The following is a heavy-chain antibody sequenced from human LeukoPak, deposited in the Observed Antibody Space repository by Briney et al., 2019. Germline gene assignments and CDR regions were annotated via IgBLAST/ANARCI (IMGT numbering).Heavy chain of an antibody. CDR2: IIPIFGTA. CDR3: ARVGRIVVVIGAFDI. Sequence: SVKVSCKASGGTFSSYAIRWVRQAPAQGLEWMGGIIPIFGTANYAQKFQGRVTITADESTSTAYMELSSLRSEDTAVYYCARVGRIVVVIGAFDIWGQGTMVTVSS. CDR1: GGTFSSYA. V-gene: IGHV1-69*13. D-gene: IGHD3-22*01. J-gene: IGHJ3*02.